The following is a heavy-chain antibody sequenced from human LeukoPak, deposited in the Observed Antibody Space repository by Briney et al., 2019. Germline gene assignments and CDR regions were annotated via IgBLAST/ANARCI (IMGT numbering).Heavy chain of an antibody. D-gene: IGHD3-16*01. J-gene: IGHJ5*02. Sequence: GASVKVSCKASGYTFTSYYMHWVRQAPGQGLEWMGRINPNSGGTNYAQKFQGRVTMTRDTSISTAYMELSRPRSDDTAVYYCARVPTTYYDYVWGRQENWFDPWGQGALVTDSS. V-gene: IGHV1-2*06. CDR3: ARVPTTYYDYVWGRQENWFDP. CDR2: INPNSGGT. CDR1: GYTFTSYY.